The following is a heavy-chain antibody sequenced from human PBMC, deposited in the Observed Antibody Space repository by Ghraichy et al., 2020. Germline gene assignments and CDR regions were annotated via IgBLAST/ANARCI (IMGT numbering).Heavy chain of an antibody. D-gene: IGHD2-21*02. CDR2: IRSKSHNYPT. V-gene: IGHV3-73*01. CDR1: GFTFSGSA. J-gene: IGHJ4*02. CDR3: SIPSRGTCGSNCNDY. Sequence: GGSLRLSCVGSGFTFSGSALHWVRQASGKGLEWVCRIRSKSHNYPTPYATSLRGRFTISRDDSNNTAYLQINSLKTEDTAVYYCSIPSRGTCGSNCNDYWGQGTLVTVSS.